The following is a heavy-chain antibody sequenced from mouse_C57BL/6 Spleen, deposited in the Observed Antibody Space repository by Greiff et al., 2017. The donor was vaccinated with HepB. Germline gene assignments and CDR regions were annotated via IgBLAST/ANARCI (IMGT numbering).Heavy chain of an antibody. D-gene: IGHD2-1*01. J-gene: IGHJ3*01. CDR3: AREGINYGNYWFAY. Sequence: QVQLQQPGAELVKPGASVKLSCKASGYTFTSYWMHWVKQRPGQGLEWIGMIHPNSGSTNYNEKFKSKATLTVDKSSSTAYMQLSSLTSEDSAVYYGAREGINYGNYWFAYWGQGTLVTVSA. CDR1: GYTFTSYW. V-gene: IGHV1-64*01. CDR2: IHPNSGST.